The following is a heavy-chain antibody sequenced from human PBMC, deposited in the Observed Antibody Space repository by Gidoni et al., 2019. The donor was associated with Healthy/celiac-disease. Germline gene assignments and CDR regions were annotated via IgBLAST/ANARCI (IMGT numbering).Heavy chain of an antibody. Sequence: QVQLVQSGAEVKKPGSSVKVSCKASGGTLRSYAISWVRQAPGQGLEWMEWMIPIFVTANYAHKFQGRVTITADESTSTAYMELSSLRSEDPAVYYCAYCGGDCYGAEYFQHWGQGTLVTVSS. CDR2: MIPIFVTA. J-gene: IGHJ1*01. CDR1: GGTLRSYA. D-gene: IGHD2-21*01. CDR3: AYCGGDCYGAEYFQH. V-gene: IGHV1-69*01.